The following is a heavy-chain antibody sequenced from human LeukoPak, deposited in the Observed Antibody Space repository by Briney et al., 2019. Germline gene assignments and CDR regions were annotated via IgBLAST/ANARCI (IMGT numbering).Heavy chain of an antibody. CDR2: IYYSGST. V-gene: IGHV4-61*01. D-gene: IGHD3-3*01. J-gene: IGHJ2*01. Sequence: SETLSLTCTVSGGSVSSGSYYWSWIRQPPGKGLEWIGYIYYSGSTNYNPSLKSRVTISVDTSKNQFSLKLSSVTAAGTAVYYCARDIPSITIFGVVTIGYFDLWGRGTLVTVSS. CDR1: GGSVSSGSYY. CDR3: ARDIPSITIFGVVTIGYFDL.